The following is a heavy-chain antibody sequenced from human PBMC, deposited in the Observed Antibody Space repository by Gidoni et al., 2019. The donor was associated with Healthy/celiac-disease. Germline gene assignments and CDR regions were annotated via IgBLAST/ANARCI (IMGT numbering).Heavy chain of an antibody. CDR3: ARETSSGWYDWFDP. CDR1: GGSTSDYY. J-gene: IGHJ5*02. V-gene: IGHV4-59*08. D-gene: IGHD6-19*01. Sequence: QVQLQESGPGLVKPSETLSLTCTVSGGSTSDYYWSWIRQPPGKGLEWIGYIYYSGSTNYNPSLKSRVTISIDTSKNQFSLKLSSVTAADTAVYYCARETSSGWYDWFDPWGQGTLVTVSS. CDR2: IYYSGST.